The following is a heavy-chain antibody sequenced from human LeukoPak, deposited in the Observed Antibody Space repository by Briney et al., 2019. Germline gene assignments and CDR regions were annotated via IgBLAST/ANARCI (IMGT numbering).Heavy chain of an antibody. V-gene: IGHV4-30-4*01. Sequence: PSQTLSLTCTVSGGSISSGDYYWSWIRLPPGKGLEWIGYIYYSGSTYYNPSLKSRVTISVDTSKNQFSLKLSSVTAADTAVYYCARYDSSGYYPDYWGQGTLVTVSS. CDR1: GGSISSGDYY. D-gene: IGHD3-22*01. CDR2: IYYSGST. CDR3: ARYDSSGYYPDY. J-gene: IGHJ4*02.